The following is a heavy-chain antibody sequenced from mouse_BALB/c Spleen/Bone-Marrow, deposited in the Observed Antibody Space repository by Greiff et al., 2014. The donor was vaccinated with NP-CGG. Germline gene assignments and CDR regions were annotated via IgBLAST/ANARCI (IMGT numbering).Heavy chain of an antibody. CDR3: ARGLRLRDYFDY. CDR1: EFSLTTYG. CDR2: IWAGGTT. Sequence: VQLQESGPGLVAPSQSLSITCTVSEFSLTTYGVHWVRQPPGKGLEWLGVIWAGGTTNYNSALMSRLSISKDNSKSQVFLKMNSLQTDDSAMYYCARGLRLRDYFDYWGQGTTLTVSS. D-gene: IGHD1-2*01. V-gene: IGHV2-9*02. J-gene: IGHJ2*01.